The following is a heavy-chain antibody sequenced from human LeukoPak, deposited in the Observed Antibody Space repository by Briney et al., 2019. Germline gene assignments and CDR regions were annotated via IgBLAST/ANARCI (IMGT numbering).Heavy chain of an antibody. J-gene: IGHJ2*01. V-gene: IGHV3-23*01. CDR1: GFTFSSYA. CDR2: ISGSGGST. CDR3: AKDRDSSGFPGWYFDL. D-gene: IGHD3-22*01. Sequence: GGSLRLSCAASGFTFSSYAMSWVRQAPGKGLEWVSAISGSGGSTYYADSVKGRFTISRDNSKNTLYLQMNSLRAEDTAVYYCAKDRDSSGFPGWYFDLWGRGTLVTVSS.